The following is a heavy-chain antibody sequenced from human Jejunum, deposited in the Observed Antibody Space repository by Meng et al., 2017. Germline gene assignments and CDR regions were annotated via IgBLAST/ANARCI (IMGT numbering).Heavy chain of an antibody. CDR3: VRGDDVGAY. CDR2: IKEDGTTK. J-gene: IGHJ4*02. CDR1: GFTFTHAW. Sequence: GESLKISCAASGFTFTHAWMSWVRQAPGKGLEWVANIKEDGTTKFYEDSVKGRFTISRDNAKNSVFLQMSSLKVEDTGIYYCVRGDDVGAYWGQGALVTVSS. D-gene: IGHD3-10*02. V-gene: IGHV3-7*01.